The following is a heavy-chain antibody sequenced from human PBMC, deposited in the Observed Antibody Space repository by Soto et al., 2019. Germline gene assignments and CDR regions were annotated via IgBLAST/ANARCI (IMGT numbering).Heavy chain of an antibody. J-gene: IGHJ5*02. CDR3: ARGRSVIFGSGRRDNWFDP. Sequence: QVQLQESGPGLVKPSQTLSLTCTVSGGSISSCCYYWSRIRQHPGQGLEWIAYIYYSGSTYYTPSLKSRVTIAGDTSTNQFSLKLISVTVADTAVYYCARGRSVIFGSGRRDNWFDPWGQGTLVTVSS. CDR1: GGSISSCCYY. CDR2: IYYSGST. V-gene: IGHV4-31*03. D-gene: IGHD1-26*01.